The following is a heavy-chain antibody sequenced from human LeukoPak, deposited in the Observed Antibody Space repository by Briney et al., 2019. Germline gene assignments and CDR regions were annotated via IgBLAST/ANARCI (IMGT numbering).Heavy chain of an antibody. CDR3: AKDQGGWYFDL. Sequence: GGSLRLSCAASGFTFDDYGMSWVRQAPGKGLEWVSGINWNGGSTGYADSVKGRFTISRDNAKNSLYLQMNSLRAEDTALYYCAKDQGGWYFDLWGRGTLVTVSS. CDR1: GFTFDDYG. CDR2: INWNGGST. D-gene: IGHD3-16*01. V-gene: IGHV3-20*04. J-gene: IGHJ2*01.